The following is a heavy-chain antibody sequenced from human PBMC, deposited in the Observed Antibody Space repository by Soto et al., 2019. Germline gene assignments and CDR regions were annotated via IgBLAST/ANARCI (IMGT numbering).Heavy chain of an antibody. V-gene: IGHV3-23*01. CDR2: ISGSGGTT. D-gene: IGHD6-6*01. CDR3: ARRGDSSSSKYFQH. Sequence: GGSLRLSCAASGFTFSSYAMSWVRQAPGKGLEWVSVISGSGGTTYYADSVKGRFTISRDNSKNTLYLQMNSLRAEDTAVYYCARRGDSSSSKYFQHWGQGTLVTVSS. J-gene: IGHJ1*01. CDR1: GFTFSSYA.